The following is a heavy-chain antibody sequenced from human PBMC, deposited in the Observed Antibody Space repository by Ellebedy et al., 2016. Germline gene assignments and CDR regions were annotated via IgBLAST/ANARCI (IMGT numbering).Heavy chain of an antibody. D-gene: IGHD6-19*01. CDR1: GGTFSSYA. CDR2: IIPIFGTA. J-gene: IGHJ4*02. Sequence: SVKVSXXASGGTFSSYAISWVRQAPGQGLEWMGGIIPIFGTANYAQKFQGRVTITADESTSTAYMELSSLRSEDTAVYYCAGGGIAVAGPSFDYWGQGTLVTVSS. V-gene: IGHV1-69*13. CDR3: AGGGIAVAGPSFDY.